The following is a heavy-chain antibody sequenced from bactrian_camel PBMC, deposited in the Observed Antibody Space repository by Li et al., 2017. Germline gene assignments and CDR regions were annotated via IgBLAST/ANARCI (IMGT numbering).Heavy chain of an antibody. CDR2: IYEFGGST. D-gene: IGHD2*01. V-gene: IGHV3-2*01. J-gene: IGHJ4*01. Sequence: VQLVESGGGSVQSGGSLRLSCAASGRTYSNYFMGWFRQAPGRVREGVASIYEFGGSTYYIDSVKGRFTISRDNANNTVKLMMNSLKPEDTAMYYCAANFGPYCSGPYLARRANFLGQGTQVTVS. CDR1: GRTYSNYF.